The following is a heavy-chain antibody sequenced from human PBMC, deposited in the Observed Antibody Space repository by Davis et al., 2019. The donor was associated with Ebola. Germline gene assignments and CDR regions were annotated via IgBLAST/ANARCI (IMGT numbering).Heavy chain of an antibody. D-gene: IGHD2-2*01. Sequence: PSETLSLTCAVYGGSFSGYYWSWIRQPPGKGLEWIGEINHSGSTNYNPSLKSRVTISVDTSKNQFSLKLSSVTAADTAVYYCALCYCSSTSCPPEYYYYGMDVWGQGTTVTVSS. J-gene: IGHJ6*02. V-gene: IGHV4-34*01. CDR2: INHSGST. CDR1: GGSFSGYY. CDR3: ALCYCSSTSCPPEYYYYGMDV.